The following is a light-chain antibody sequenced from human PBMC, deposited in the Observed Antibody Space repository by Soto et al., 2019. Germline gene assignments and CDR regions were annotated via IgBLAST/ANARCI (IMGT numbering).Light chain of an antibody. CDR3: IQTIHTPFT. J-gene: IGKJ2*01. CDR2: LGS. Sequence: DIVMTQSPLSLPVTPGEPASISCRSSQSLLHSNGNNYLDWYLQKPGQSPQLLIYLGSTRASGVPDRFSGSGSYTSFTLKITRLEAEDLSIYYIIQTIHTPFTFGQDTKLEVK. V-gene: IGKV2-28*01. CDR1: QSLLHSNGNNY.